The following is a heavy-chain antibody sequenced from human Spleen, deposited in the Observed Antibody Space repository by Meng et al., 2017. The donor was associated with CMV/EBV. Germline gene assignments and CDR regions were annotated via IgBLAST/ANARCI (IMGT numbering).Heavy chain of an antibody. CDR3: ARDLNVFCSSTSCLGIDY. J-gene: IGHJ4*02. Sequence: GESLKISCAASGFTFSSYGMHWVRQAPGKGLEWVAVISYDGSNKYYADSVKGRFTISRDNSKNTLYLQMNSLRAEDTAVYYCARDLNVFCSSTSCLGIDYWGQGTLVTVSS. V-gene: IGHV3-30*19. CDR2: ISYDGSNK. CDR1: GFTFSSYG. D-gene: IGHD2-2*01.